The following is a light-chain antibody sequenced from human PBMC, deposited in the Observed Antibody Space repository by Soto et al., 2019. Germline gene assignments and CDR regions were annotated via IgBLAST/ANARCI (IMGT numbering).Light chain of an antibody. CDR1: SSDVGGYTY. V-gene: IGLV2-8*01. Sequence: QSALTQPPSASGTPGQSGTISCTGTSSDVGGYTYVSWYQQHPGKAPKLIIYEVSERPSGVPDRFSGSKSGNTASLAVSGLQAADEADYYCSSFAGNKNVVFGGGTKLTVL. CDR2: EVS. J-gene: IGLJ2*01. CDR3: SSFAGNKNVV.